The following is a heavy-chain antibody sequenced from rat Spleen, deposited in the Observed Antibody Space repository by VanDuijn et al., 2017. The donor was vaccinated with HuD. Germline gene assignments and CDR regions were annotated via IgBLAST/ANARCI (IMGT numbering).Heavy chain of an antibody. CDR1: GFTFSNYY. CDR3: TRAGFLRDWYFDF. D-gene: IGHD2-2*01. V-gene: IGHV5-25*01. J-gene: IGHJ1*01. CDR2: ISTGGGNT. Sequence: EVQLVESGGGLVQPGRSMKLSCAALGFTFSNYYMAWVRQAPTKGLEWVASISTGGGNTYYRDSVKGRFTISRDDVRSTLYLQMDSLRSEDTASYYCTRAGFLRDWYFDFWGPRTMVTVSS.